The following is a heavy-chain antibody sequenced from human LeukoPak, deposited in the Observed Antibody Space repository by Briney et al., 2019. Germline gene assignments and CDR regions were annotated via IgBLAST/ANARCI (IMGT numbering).Heavy chain of an antibody. D-gene: IGHD2-2*01. Sequence: SETLSLTCAVYGGSFSGYYWSWIRQPPGKGLEWIGEINHSGSTNYNPSLKSRVTISVDTSKNQFSLKLSSVTAADTAVYYCARGVLGDIVVVPAAMRDYYYGMDVWGQGTTVTVSS. J-gene: IGHJ6*02. V-gene: IGHV4-34*01. CDR3: ARGVLGDIVVVPAAMRDYYYGMDV. CDR2: INHSGST. CDR1: GGSFSGYY.